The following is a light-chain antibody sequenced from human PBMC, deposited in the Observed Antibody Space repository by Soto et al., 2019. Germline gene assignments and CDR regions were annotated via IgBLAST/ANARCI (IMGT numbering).Light chain of an antibody. V-gene: IGKV2-30*01. CDR3: MKGDHWPPWT. J-gene: IGKJ1*01. CDR1: QTLVSSDGNTY. CDR2: KVS. Sequence: DVVMTQSPLSLPVTLGQPASISCKSSQTLVSSDGNTYLNWFQQRPGQSPRRLIYKVSNRDSGVPDRFSGSGSDTDFTLKISRVEAEDVGTYCCMKGDHWPPWTCGHGPKVEIK.